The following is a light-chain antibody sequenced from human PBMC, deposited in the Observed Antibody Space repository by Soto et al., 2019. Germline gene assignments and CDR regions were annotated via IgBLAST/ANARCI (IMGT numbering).Light chain of an antibody. CDR1: QSVSSSY. CDR2: GAS. CDR3: QQYGSSPFT. V-gene: IGKV3-20*01. Sequence: EIVLTQSPGTLSLSPGERATLSCRASQSVSSSYLAWYQQKPGQAPRLLIYGASSRATGIPDRFSGSGSGKEFTLTISRLGPEDFAVYYCQQYGSSPFTFGPGNKVDIK. J-gene: IGKJ3*01.